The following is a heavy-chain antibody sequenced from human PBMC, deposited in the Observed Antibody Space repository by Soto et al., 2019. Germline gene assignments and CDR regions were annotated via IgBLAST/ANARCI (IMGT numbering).Heavy chain of an antibody. CDR3: AREWGRRDGYSAFDY. J-gene: IGHJ4*02. V-gene: IGHV3-53*02. CDR1: GFTVSSNY. D-gene: IGHD5-18*01. Sequence: EVQLVETGGSLIQPGGSLRLSCAASGFTVSSNYMSWVRQAPGKGLEWVSVIYSGGSTYYADSVKGRFTISRDNSKNTLYLQMNSLRAEDTAVYYCAREWGRRDGYSAFDYWGQGTLVTVSS. CDR2: IYSGGST.